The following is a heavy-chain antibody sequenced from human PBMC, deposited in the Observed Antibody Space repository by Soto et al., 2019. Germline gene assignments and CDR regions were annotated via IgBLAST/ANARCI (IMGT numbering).Heavy chain of an antibody. J-gene: IGHJ6*02. CDR3: AKDGRRSYLLYYGIDV. CDR2: ISGSGGST. D-gene: IGHD1-26*01. V-gene: IGHV3-23*01. CDR1: GFTFSSYA. Sequence: GGSLRLSCAASGFTFSSYAMSWVRQAPGKGLEWVSAISGSGGSTYYADSVKGRFTISRDNSKNTLYLQMNSLRAEDTAVYYSAKDGRRSYLLYYGIDVWGQGNTVTVSS.